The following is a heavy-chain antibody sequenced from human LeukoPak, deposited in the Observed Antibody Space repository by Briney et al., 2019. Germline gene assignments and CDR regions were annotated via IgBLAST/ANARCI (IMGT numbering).Heavy chain of an antibody. D-gene: IGHD4-17*01. CDR2: INHSGST. Sequence: SETLSLTCAVYGGSFSGYYWSWIRKPPGKGLEWIGEINHSGSTNYNPSLKSRVTISVDTSKNQFSLKLSSVTAADTAVYYCARGPLAGVTNYWGQGTLVTVSS. V-gene: IGHV4-34*01. CDR3: ARGPLAGVTNY. CDR1: GGSFSGYY. J-gene: IGHJ4*02.